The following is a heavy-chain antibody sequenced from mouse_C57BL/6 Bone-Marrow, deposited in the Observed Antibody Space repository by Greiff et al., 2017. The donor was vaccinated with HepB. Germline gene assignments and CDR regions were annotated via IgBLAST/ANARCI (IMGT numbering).Heavy chain of an antibody. V-gene: IGHV1-42*01. CDR3: ARSRILRSAWFAY. CDR1: GYSFTGYY. Sequence: VHVKQSGPELVKPGASVKISCKASGYSFTGYYMNWVKQSPEKSLEWIGEINPSTGGTTYNQKFKAKATLTVDKSSSTAYMQLKSLTSEDSAVYYWARSRILRSAWFAYWGQGTLVTVSA. CDR2: INPSTGGT. D-gene: IGHD1-1*01. J-gene: IGHJ3*01.